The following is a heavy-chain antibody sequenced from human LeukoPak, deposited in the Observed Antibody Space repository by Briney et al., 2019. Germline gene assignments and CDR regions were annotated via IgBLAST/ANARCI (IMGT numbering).Heavy chain of an antibody. Sequence: GGSLRLSCAASGFTFSSYAMSWVRQAPGKGLEWVSVISGSGGTTYYADSVKGRFTISRDSSKNTLYLQMNSLRAEDTAIYYCARVIRAAPGKGYFDYWGQGTLVTVSS. CDR2: ISGSGGTT. V-gene: IGHV3-23*01. D-gene: IGHD6-13*01. J-gene: IGHJ4*02. CDR3: ARVIRAAPGKGYFDY. CDR1: GFTFSSYA.